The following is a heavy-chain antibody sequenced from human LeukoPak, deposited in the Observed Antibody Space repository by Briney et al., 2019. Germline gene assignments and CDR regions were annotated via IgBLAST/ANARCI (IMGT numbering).Heavy chain of an antibody. D-gene: IGHD6-13*01. J-gene: IGHJ4*02. V-gene: IGHV3-73*01. CDR1: GFTFSGSA. CDR2: IRSKANSYAT. Sequence: GGSLRLSCAASGFTFSGSAMHWVRQASGKGLEWVGRIRSKANSYATAYAASVKGRFTISRDNAKNSLYLQMNSLRAEDTAVYYCARAPSSSSALDYWGQGTLVTVSS. CDR3: ARAPSSSSALDY.